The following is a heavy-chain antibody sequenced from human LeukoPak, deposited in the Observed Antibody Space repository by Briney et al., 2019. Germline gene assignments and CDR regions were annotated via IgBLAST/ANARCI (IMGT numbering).Heavy chain of an antibody. CDR2: INHSGST. CDR1: GGSFSGYY. Sequence: PSETLSLTCAVYGGSFSGYYWSWIRQPPGKGLEWIGEINHSGSTNYNPSLKSRVTISVDTSKNQFSLKLSSVTAADTAVYYCATFTIFGVAFDYWGQGTLVSVSS. D-gene: IGHD3-3*01. J-gene: IGHJ4*02. V-gene: IGHV4-34*01. CDR3: ATFTIFGVAFDY.